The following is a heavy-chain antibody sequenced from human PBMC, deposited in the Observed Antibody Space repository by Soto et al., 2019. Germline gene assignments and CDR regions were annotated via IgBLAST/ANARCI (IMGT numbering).Heavy chain of an antibody. V-gene: IGHV3-7*04. J-gene: IGHJ6*02. CDR2: INQGESEK. CDR1: GFTFSNWW. CDR3: ARGHYGMDV. Sequence: EMQLVGSGGGLVQPGGALRLSCGGSGFTFSNWWMSLVRQAPGKGLEWVANINQGESEKNYVDSVKGRFTVSRDNAKSSVYLQMNSLRVEDTAVYYCARGHYGMDVWGQGTTVTVSS.